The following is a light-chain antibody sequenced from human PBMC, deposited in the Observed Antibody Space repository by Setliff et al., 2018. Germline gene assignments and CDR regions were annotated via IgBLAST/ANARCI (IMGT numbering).Light chain of an antibody. Sequence: QSALTQPASVSGSPGRSITISCTGSSSDVGGYNHVSWYQQHPGKAPKLMIYDVGKRPSGVSNRFSGSKSGNTASLTISGLQAEDEADYYCSSYTGSNSHVFGTGTKGTVL. CDR3: SSYTGSNSHV. CDR1: SSDVGGYNH. CDR2: DVG. J-gene: IGLJ1*01. V-gene: IGLV2-14*01.